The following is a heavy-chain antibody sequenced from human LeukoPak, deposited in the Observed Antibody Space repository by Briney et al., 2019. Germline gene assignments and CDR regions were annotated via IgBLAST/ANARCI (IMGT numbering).Heavy chain of an antibody. V-gene: IGHV3-21*01. CDR1: GFSFSNHN. CDR3: ARETGAWFDY. Sequence: GGSLRLSCEASGFSFSNHNMNWVRQAPGKGLEWISSINSRNNYIYYADSVKSRFTISRDNSKNTLYLQMNSLRAEDTAVYYCARETGAWFDYWGQGTLVTVSS. J-gene: IGHJ4*02. D-gene: IGHD1-14*01. CDR2: INSRNNYI.